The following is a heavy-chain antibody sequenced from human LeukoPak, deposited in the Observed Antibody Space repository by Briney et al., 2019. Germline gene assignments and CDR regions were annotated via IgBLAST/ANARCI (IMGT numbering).Heavy chain of an antibody. J-gene: IGHJ4*02. CDR3: AGDYNFLTGLNY. CDR1: GLTFSGSG. D-gene: IGHD3-9*01. V-gene: IGHV3-73*01. Sequence: TGGSLRLSCAASGLTFSGSGIHWVRQASGKGLEWLGRIGRQGDSDTTRYAASLKGKFTISRVDSRNTAYLQMNSLKAEDTAVYYCAGDYNFLTGLNYWGQGTLVTVSS. CDR2: IGRQGDSDTT.